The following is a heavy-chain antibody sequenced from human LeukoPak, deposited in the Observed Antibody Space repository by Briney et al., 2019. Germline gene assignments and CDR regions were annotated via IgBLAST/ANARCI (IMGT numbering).Heavy chain of an antibody. V-gene: IGHV3-43*01. J-gene: IGHJ4*02. Sequence: GGSLRLSCAASGFTFSSYSMNWVRQAPGKGLEWVSLISWDGGSTYYADSVKGRFTISRDNSENSLYLQMNSLRTEDTALYYCAKDWAVAGYFDYWGQGTLVTVSS. CDR1: GFTFSSYS. CDR2: ISWDGGST. D-gene: IGHD6-19*01. CDR3: AKDWAVAGYFDY.